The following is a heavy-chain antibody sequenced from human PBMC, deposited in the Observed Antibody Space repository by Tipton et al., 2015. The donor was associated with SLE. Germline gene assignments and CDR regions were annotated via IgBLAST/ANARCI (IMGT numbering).Heavy chain of an antibody. J-gene: IGHJ3*02. CDR3: AREGVGVPAAGAFDI. Sequence: TLSLTCAVSGGSISSGGYSWSWIRQPPGKGLEWIGYIYHSGSTYYNPSLKSRVTISVDRSKNQFSLKLSSVTAADTAVYYCAREGVGVPAAGAFDIWGQGTMVTVSS. V-gene: IGHV4-30-2*01. CDR2: IYHSGST. D-gene: IGHD2-2*01. CDR1: GGSISSGGYS.